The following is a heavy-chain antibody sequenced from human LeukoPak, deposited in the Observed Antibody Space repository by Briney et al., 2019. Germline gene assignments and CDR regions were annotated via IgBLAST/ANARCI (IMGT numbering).Heavy chain of an antibody. V-gene: IGHV1-46*01. D-gene: IGHD2-15*01. CDR3: ARVSCSGDSCYSLFDF. CDR2: INPSGGST. CDR1: GYTLTSYY. Sequence: ASVKVSCKASGYTLTSYYMHWVRQAPGQGLEWMGIINPSGGSTNYAQKFQGRVTMTRDTSTSTVYMELSSLRSEDTALYYCARVSCSGDSCYSLFDFWGQGTLVTVSS. J-gene: IGHJ4*02.